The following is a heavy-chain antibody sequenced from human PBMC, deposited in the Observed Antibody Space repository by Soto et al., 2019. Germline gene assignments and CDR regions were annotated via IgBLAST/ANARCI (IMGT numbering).Heavy chain of an antibody. CDR2: IYPDDSDT. CDR1: GFNFPTFW. V-gene: IGHV5-51*01. Sequence: HGESLKISCKHSGFNFPTFWIAWVRQMPGKGLEWMGTIYPDDSDTRYSPSFQGQVTISGAKCIQTAYLQWGSLKASDSALSYCARGKSSSPSGGLDVWGQETPVTAAS. CDR3: ARGKSSSPSGGLDV. J-gene: IGHJ6*02. D-gene: IGHD2-15*01.